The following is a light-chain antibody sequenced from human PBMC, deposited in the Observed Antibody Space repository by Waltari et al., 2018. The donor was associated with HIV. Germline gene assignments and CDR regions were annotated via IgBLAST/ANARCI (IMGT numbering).Light chain of an antibody. CDR2: MLS. Sequence: QSALAQPASVSGSPGQSLTISCAGAVVDSGPEIYVPWYQHHPGRAPRLIIYMLSRRPSGVSDRFSGSRSDMSATLTISGLQSDDEAHYYCSSYSTITSLYVFGTGTKVTVL. V-gene: IGLV2-14*01. CDR1: VVDSGPEIY. J-gene: IGLJ1*01. CDR3: SSYSTITSLYV.